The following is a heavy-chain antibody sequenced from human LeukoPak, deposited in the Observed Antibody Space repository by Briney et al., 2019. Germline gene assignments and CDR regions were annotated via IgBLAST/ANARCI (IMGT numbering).Heavy chain of an antibody. Sequence: GGSLRLSCAASGFTFSSYAMSWARQAPGKGLEWVSGISSSGSGGNTYYADSVKGRFTISRDNSKNTLYVQVNSLGTEDTAAYYCAKGSYYDSSGSFYFDYWGQGTLVTVSS. D-gene: IGHD3-22*01. V-gene: IGHV3-23*01. CDR2: ISSSGSGGNT. CDR1: GFTFSSYA. CDR3: AKGSYYDSSGSFYFDY. J-gene: IGHJ4*02.